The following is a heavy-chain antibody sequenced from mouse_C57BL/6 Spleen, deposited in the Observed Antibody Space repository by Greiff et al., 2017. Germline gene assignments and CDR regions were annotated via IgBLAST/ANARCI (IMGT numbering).Heavy chain of an antibody. D-gene: IGHD1-1*01. CDR2: IDPNSGGT. CDR1: GYTFTSYW. CDR3: ARLSYYGSSYGWYFDV. J-gene: IGHJ1*03. Sequence: QVQLQQPGAELVKPGASVKLSCKASGYTFTSYWMHWVKQRPGRGLEWIGRIDPNSGGTKYNEKFKSKATLTVDNPSSTAYMQLSSLTSEDSAVDDCARLSYYGSSYGWYFDVWGTGTTVTVSS. V-gene: IGHV1-72*01.